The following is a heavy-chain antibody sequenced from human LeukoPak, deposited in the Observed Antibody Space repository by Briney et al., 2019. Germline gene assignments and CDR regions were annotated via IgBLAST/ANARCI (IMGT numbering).Heavy chain of an antibody. D-gene: IGHD3-10*01. CDR2: IYYSGST. J-gene: IGHJ5*02. V-gene: IGHV4-59*01. CDR3: ARAERYYGSGSYSNWFDP. CDR1: GGSISSYY. Sequence: SETLSLTCTVSGGSISSYYWSWIRQPPGKGLEWIGYIYYSGSTNYNPSLKSRVTISVDTSKNHFSLKLSSVTAADTAVYYCARAERYYGSGSYSNWFDPWGQGTLVTVSS.